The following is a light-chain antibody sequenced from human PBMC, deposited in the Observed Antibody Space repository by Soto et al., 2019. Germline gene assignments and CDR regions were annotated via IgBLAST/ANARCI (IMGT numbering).Light chain of an antibody. J-gene: IGLJ2*01. CDR2: EVS. Sequence: QSVLTQPPSASGSPGQSATISCTGTSSDVGTYDFVSWYQQHPGKAPKLMIFEVSKRPSGVPDRFSGSKSGNTASLTVSGLQAEDEADYYCSYAGSNNFVVFGGGTQLTV. CDR1: SSDVGTYDF. CDR3: SYAGSNNFVV. V-gene: IGLV2-8*01.